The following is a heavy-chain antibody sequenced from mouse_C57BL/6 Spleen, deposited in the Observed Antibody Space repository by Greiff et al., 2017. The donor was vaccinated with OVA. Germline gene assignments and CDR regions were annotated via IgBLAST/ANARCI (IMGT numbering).Heavy chain of an antibody. CDR2: ISSGGSYT. D-gene: IGHD2-3*01. CDR3: ERHSQNDGYLAWFAY. CDR1: GFTFSSYG. V-gene: IGHV5-6*01. J-gene: IGHJ3*01. Sequence: EVQLQESGGDLVKPGGSLKLSCAASGFTFSSYGMSWVRQTPDKRLEWVATISSGGSYTYYPDSVQGRFTISRDNAKNTLYLQMSSLKAEDTARYYCERHSQNDGYLAWFAYWGQGTLVTVSA.